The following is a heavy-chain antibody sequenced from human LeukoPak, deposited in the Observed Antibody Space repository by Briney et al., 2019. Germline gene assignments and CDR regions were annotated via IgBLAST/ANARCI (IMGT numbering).Heavy chain of an antibody. Sequence: GASVKVSCKASGYTFTSYDINWVRQATGQGLEWMGWMNPNSGNTGYAQKFQGRVTMTRNTSISTAYMELSSLRSEDTAVYYCARAPGYYDFWSGYYKDYYYYYGMDVWGQGTMVTVSS. D-gene: IGHD3-3*01. CDR3: ARAPGYYDFWSGYYKDYYYYYGMDV. CDR1: GYTFTSYD. CDR2: MNPNSGNT. V-gene: IGHV1-8*01. J-gene: IGHJ6*02.